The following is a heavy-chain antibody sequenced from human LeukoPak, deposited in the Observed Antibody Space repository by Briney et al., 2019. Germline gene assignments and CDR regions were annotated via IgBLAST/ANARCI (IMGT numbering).Heavy chain of an antibody. CDR1: GFTVSSNY. V-gene: IGHV3-53*01. D-gene: IGHD2-2*01. CDR2: IYSGGST. Sequence: GGSLRLSCAASGFTVSSNYMSWVRQAPGKGLEWVSGIYSGGSTDYAYSVKGRFNMSRDNSKNTLYLKMNSMRAEDTAVYYCAKEKYCSSTSCYLVGDYWGQGTLVTVSS. CDR3: AKEKYCSSTSCYLVGDY. J-gene: IGHJ4*02.